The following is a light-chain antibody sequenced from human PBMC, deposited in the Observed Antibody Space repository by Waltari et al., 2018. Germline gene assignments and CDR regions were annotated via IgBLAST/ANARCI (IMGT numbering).Light chain of an antibody. CDR3: QSYDSSLSGPRV. J-gene: IGLJ3*02. CDR1: SSNIGAGYD. Sequence: QSVLTQPPSVSGAPGQRVTISCTGSSSNIGAGYDVHWYQHLPGTAPKLLIYGNSNRPSGVPDRFSGSKSGTSASLAITGLQAEDEAGYYCQSYDSSLSGPRVFGGGTKLTVL. CDR2: GNS. V-gene: IGLV1-40*01.